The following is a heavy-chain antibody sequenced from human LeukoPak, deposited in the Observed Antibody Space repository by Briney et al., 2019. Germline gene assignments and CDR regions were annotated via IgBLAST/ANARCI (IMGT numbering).Heavy chain of an antibody. CDR2: INHSGST. V-gene: IGHV4-34*01. CDR1: GGSFSGYY. Sequence: SETLSLTCAVYGGSFSGYYWSWIRQPPGKGLEWIGEINHSGSTNYSPSLKSRVTISVDTSKNQFSLRLSSVTAADTAVYYCARRVITMVRGVIMYYYYYYMDVWGKGTTVTISS. CDR3: ARRVITMVRGVIMYYYYYYMDV. D-gene: IGHD3-10*01. J-gene: IGHJ6*03.